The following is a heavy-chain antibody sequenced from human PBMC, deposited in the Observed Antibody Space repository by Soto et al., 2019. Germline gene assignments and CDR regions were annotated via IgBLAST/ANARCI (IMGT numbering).Heavy chain of an antibody. J-gene: IGHJ6*02. Sequence: ASVKVSCKASGGTFSSYAISWVRQAPGQGLEWMGGIIPIFGTANYAQKFQGRVTITADESTSTAYMELSSLRSEDTAVYYCASASQLITVVPPAYGMDVWGQGNTVTISS. CDR3: ASASQLITVVPPAYGMDV. V-gene: IGHV1-69*13. CDR1: GGTFSSYA. D-gene: IGHD2-15*01. CDR2: IIPIFGTA.